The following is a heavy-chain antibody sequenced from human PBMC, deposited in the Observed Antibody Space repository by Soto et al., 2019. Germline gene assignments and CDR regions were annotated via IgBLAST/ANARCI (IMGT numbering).Heavy chain of an antibody. CDR1: GFTFSNAW. D-gene: IGHD2-21*01. Sequence: VQLVESGGGLVKPGGSLRLSCAASGFTFSNAWMSWVRQAPGKGLEWVGRIKSKTDGGTTDFAAPVKGRFTISRADSKNTLFLKMNSVTAEDMALYYCTTEVPIYNYWGQGTLVTVFS. CDR2: IKSKTDGGTT. V-gene: IGHV3-15*01. J-gene: IGHJ4*02. CDR3: TTEVPIYNY.